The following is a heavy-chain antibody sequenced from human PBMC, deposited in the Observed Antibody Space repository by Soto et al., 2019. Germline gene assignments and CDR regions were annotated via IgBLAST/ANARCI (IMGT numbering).Heavy chain of an antibody. CDR1: GFTFSSYA. CDR3: AKAKNGDDRTLYYFDY. D-gene: IGHD3-22*01. CDR2: ISGSGGST. J-gene: IGHJ4*02. V-gene: IGHV3-23*01. Sequence: GGSLRLSCAASGFTFSSYAMSWVRQAPGKGLEWVSAISGSGGSTYYADSVKGRFTISRDNSKNTLYLQMNSLRAEDTAVYYCAKAKNGDDRTLYYFDYWGQGTLVTVSS.